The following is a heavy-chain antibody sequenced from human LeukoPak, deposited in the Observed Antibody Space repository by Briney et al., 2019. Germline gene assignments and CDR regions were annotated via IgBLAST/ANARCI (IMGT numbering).Heavy chain of an antibody. CDR2: VRPDGTTT. J-gene: IGHJ4*02. Sequence: GGSLRLSCAASGFTFSTYWMHWVRQAPGKGLVWVSRVRPDGTTTAYADSVKGRFTISRDNAKNTLFLQMNGLSAEDTAVYYCARDLDWILFDYWGQGTLVTVSS. V-gene: IGHV3-74*03. CDR3: ARDLDWILFDY. CDR1: GFTFSTYW. D-gene: IGHD3-9*01.